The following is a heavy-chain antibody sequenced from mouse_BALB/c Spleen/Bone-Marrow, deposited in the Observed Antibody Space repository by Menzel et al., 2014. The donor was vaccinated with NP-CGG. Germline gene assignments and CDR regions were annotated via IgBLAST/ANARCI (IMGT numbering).Heavy chain of an antibody. CDR3: ARVYGNYFFAY. V-gene: IGHV3-6*02. D-gene: IGHD2-10*02. J-gene: IGHJ3*01. CDR2: ISYDGSN. CDR1: GYSITSGYY. Sequence: EVKLMESGPGLVKPSQSLSLTCSVTGYSITSGYYWNWIRQFPGNKLEWMGYISYDGSNNYNPSLKNRISITRDTSKNQFFLKLNSVTTEDTATYYCARVYGNYFFAYWGQGTLVTVPA.